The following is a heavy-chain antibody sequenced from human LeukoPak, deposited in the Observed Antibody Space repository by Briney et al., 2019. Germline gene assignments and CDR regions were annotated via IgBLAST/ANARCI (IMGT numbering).Heavy chain of an antibody. D-gene: IGHD3-22*01. J-gene: IGHJ4*02. CDR2: FDPEDGET. CDR3: ATDLPRMYYYDSSGYYEDY. V-gene: IGHV1-24*01. Sequence: GASVKVSCKVSGYTLTELSMHWERQAPGKGLEWMGGFDPEDGETIYAQKFQGRVTMTEDTSTDTAYMELSSLRSEDTAVYYCATDLPRMYYYDSSGYYEDYWGQGTLVTVSS. CDR1: GYTLTELS.